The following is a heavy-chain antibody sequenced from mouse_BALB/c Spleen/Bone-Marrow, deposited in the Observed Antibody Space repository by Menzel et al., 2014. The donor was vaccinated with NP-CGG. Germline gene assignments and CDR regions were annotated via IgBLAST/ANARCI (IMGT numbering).Heavy chain of an antibody. Sequence: VQRVESGPGLVSPSQSLSIPCTISGFSLTSYGLHWVRQPPGKGLEWLVVIWSDGSTTYNSALKSRLSISKDNSKSQVFLKMNSLQTDDTAMYYCARQKYGYAMDYWGQGTSVTVSS. CDR1: GFSLTSYG. CDR3: ARQKYGYAMDY. J-gene: IGHJ4*01. CDR2: IWSDGST. D-gene: IGHD1-1*02. V-gene: IGHV2-6-1*01.